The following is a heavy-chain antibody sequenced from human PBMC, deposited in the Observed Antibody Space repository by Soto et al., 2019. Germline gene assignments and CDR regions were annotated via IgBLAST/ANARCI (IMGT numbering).Heavy chain of an antibody. CDR1: GFNLSSYT. V-gene: IGHV3-15*01. Sequence: PGGSLRLSCVAAGFNLSSYTMSWVRQAPGKGLEWVGRIKSKTDGGTTDYAAPVKGRFTISRDDSKNTLYLQMNSLKTEDTAVYYCTTEQKEQWLAHYYYYGMDVWGQGTTVTVSS. CDR2: IKSKTDGGTT. D-gene: IGHD6-19*01. CDR3: TTEQKEQWLAHYYYYGMDV. J-gene: IGHJ6*02.